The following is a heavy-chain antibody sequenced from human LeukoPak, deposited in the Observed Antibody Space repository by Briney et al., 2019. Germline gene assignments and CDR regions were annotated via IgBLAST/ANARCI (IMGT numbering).Heavy chain of an antibody. CDR3: ARGLIYCSSTSCLGY. CDR2: IYYSGST. D-gene: IGHD2-2*01. Sequence: SETLSLTCTVSGGSISSGGYYWSWIRQHPGKGLEWIGYIYYSGSTYYNPSLRSRVTISVDTSKNQFSLKLSSVTAADTAVYYCARGLIYCSSTSCLGYWGQGTLVTVSS. V-gene: IGHV4-31*03. CDR1: GGSISSGGYY. J-gene: IGHJ4*02.